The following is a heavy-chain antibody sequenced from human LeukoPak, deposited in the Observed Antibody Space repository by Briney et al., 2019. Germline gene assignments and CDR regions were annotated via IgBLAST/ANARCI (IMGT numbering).Heavy chain of an antibody. D-gene: IGHD2-8*02. Sequence: PGGSLRLSCAASGFKFSIYEMSWVRQSPGKGLEWLSYISSGGRNIYYADSVKGRFTISRDNAKNSLYLQMNSLRAEDTAVYYCARDLPYCAGGSCYLDYWGQGTLVTVSS. V-gene: IGHV3-48*03. CDR3: ARDLPYCAGGSCYLDY. CDR1: GFKFSIYE. CDR2: ISSGGRNI. J-gene: IGHJ4*02.